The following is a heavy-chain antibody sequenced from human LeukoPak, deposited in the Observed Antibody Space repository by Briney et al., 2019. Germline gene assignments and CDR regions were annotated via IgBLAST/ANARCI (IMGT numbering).Heavy chain of an antibody. CDR2: ISAYNGDT. CDR3: ARSPPYDILTGFDY. V-gene: IGHV1-18*01. CDR1: GYTFTSYG. Sequence: ASVKVSCKASGYTFTSYGISWVRQAPGQGLEWMGWISAYNGDTNYAQKLQGRVTMTTDTSTSTAYMELRSLRSDDTAVYYCARSPPYDILTGFDYWGQGTLVTVSS. J-gene: IGHJ4*02. D-gene: IGHD3-9*01.